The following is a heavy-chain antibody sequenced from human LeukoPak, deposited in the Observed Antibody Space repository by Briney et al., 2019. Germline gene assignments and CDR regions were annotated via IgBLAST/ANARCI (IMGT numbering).Heavy chain of an antibody. CDR1: GFTFSSYA. V-gene: IGHV3-30-3*02. Sequence: GGSLRLSCAASGFTFSSYAMHWVRQAPGKGLEWLAVISYDGSNKYYADSVKGRFTISRDNSKNTLYLQMNSLRAEDTAVFYCAKLSISKGSSYWYPERYFGMDVWGQGTTVTVSS. CDR2: ISYDGSNK. D-gene: IGHD6-13*01. J-gene: IGHJ6*02. CDR3: AKLSISKGSSYWYPERYFGMDV.